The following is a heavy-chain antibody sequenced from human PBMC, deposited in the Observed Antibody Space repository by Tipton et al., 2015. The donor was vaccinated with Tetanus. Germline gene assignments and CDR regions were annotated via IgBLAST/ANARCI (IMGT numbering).Heavy chain of an antibody. CDR3: ARGSRYYFDY. Sequence: TLSLTCNVSGGSITSYYWSWIRQRPGRGLEWIGYIQYTGSTYNNPSLKSRVSISVDTSKNQFSLKLSSVTAADTAVYYCARGSRYYFDYWGQGTLVTVSS. CDR2: IQYTGST. CDR1: GGSITSYY. V-gene: IGHV4-59*12. J-gene: IGHJ4*02.